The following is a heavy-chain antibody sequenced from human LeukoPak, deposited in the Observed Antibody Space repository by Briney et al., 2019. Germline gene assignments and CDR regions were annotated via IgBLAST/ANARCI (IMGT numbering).Heavy chain of an antibody. V-gene: IGHV3-23*01. Sequence: GGSLRLSCAASAFTFNSYAMSWLRQAPGKGLEWVSAISGSGGSTYYAVSVKGRFTISRDNSKNTLYLQMNSLRAEDTAVYYCAKDLSSFFYWGQGTLVTVSS. CDR3: AKDLSSFFY. CDR2: ISGSGGST. J-gene: IGHJ4*02. D-gene: IGHD1-26*01. CDR1: AFTFNSYA.